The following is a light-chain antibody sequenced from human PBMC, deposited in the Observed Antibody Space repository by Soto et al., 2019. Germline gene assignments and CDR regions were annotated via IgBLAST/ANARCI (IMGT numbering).Light chain of an antibody. Sequence: DIQMTQSAATLSASVGDRVTITCRASESIDSWLAWHQQKPGKAPKLLIYDASSLESGVPSRFSGSGSGTEFTLTISSLQPDDFATYYCQQYNSYSSTFGHRTKVDIK. V-gene: IGKV1-5*01. CDR1: ESIDSW. CDR3: QQYNSYSST. CDR2: DAS. J-gene: IGKJ1*01.